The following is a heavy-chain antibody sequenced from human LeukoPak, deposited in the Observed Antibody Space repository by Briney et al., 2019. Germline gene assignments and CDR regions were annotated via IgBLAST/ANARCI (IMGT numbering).Heavy chain of an antibody. CDR1: GFTVSTNY. CDR3: ARARGLGPGGWFDP. D-gene: IGHD3-10*01. CDR2: IYSGDST. J-gene: IGHJ5*02. V-gene: IGHV3-66*01. Sequence: GGSLRLSCAASGFTVSTNYMSWVRQAPGKGLEWVSVIYSGDSTYYADSVKGRFTISRDIAKNSLYLQMNNLRAEDTAVYYCARARGLGPGGWFDPWGQGTLVTVSS.